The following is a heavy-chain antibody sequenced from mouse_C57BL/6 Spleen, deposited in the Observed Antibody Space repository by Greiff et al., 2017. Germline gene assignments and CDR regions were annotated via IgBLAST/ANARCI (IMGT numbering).Heavy chain of an antibody. CDR1: GFSLTSYG. CDR3: ARHYSKGHYAMDY. J-gene: IGHJ4*01. CDR2: IWSDGST. V-gene: IGHV2-6*03. Sequence: VKLQESGPGLVAPSQSLSITCTVSGFSLTSYGVHWVRQPPGKGLEWLVVIWSDGSTTYNSALKSRLSISKDNSKSQVFLKMNSLQTDDTAMYYCARHYSKGHYAMDYWGQGTSVTVSS. D-gene: IGHD2-5*01.